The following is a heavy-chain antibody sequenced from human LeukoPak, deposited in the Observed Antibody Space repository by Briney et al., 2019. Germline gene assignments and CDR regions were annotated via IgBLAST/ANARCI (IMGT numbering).Heavy chain of an antibody. J-gene: IGHJ2*01. CDR1: GGSISSGSYY. V-gene: IGHV4-61*02. Sequence: SETLSLTCTVSGGSISSGSYYWSWIRQPAGKGLEWIGRIYTSGSTNYNPSLKSRVTTSVDTSKNQFSLKLSSVTAADTAVYYCARVVAGTRYFDLWGRGTLVTVSS. CDR3: ARVVAGTRYFDL. CDR2: IYTSGST. D-gene: IGHD6-19*01.